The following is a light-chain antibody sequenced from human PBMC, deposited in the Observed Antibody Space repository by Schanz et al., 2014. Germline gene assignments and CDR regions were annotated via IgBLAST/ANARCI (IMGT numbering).Light chain of an antibody. CDR2: NVN. J-gene: IGLJ2*01. Sequence: QSALIQPPSVSGSPGQSVTISCTGTSSDVGSYDSVSWNQQHPGTVPKPMIHNVNTRPSGVPDRFSGSKSGNTASMTISGLQAEDEADYYCSSHASNNPRVVFGGGTKVTVL. V-gene: IGLV2-11*01. CDR1: SSDVGSYDS. CDR3: SSHASNNPRVV.